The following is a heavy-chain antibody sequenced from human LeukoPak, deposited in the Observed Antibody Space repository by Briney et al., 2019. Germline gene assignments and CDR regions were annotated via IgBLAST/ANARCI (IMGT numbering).Heavy chain of an antibody. Sequence: ASVKVSCKASGYTFTSYGISWVRQAPGQGLEWMGWISAYNGNTNYAQRFQGRVTMTRDTSISTAYMELSRLRSDDTAVYYCARGDVPLRYFDWFHPRGAFDIWGQGTMVTVSS. CDR1: GYTFTSYG. CDR2: ISAYNGNT. V-gene: IGHV1-18*01. D-gene: IGHD3-9*01. J-gene: IGHJ3*02. CDR3: ARGDVPLRYFDWFHPRGAFDI.